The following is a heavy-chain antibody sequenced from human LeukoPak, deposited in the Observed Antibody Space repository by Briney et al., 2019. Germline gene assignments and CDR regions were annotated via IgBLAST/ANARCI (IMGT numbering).Heavy chain of an antibody. CDR1: GGSISSYY. CDR3: AREVFIAAATTYYFDY. CDR2: IYTSGST. Sequence: SETLSLTCTVSGGSISSYYWRWIRQPAGKGLEWIGRIYTSGSTNYNPSLKSRVTMSVDTSKNQFSLKLSSVTAADTAVYYCAREVFIAAATTYYFDYWGQGTLVTVSS. J-gene: IGHJ4*02. D-gene: IGHD6-13*01. V-gene: IGHV4-4*07.